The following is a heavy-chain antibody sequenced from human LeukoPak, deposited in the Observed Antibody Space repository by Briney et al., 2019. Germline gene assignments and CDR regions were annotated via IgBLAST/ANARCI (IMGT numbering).Heavy chain of an antibody. J-gene: IGHJ3*02. Sequence: GGSLRLSCAASGFAFSNYGMHWVRQAPGKGLEWVAVISSDGINKSYADSVKGRFTISRDNSKNTLYLQMNSLRAEDTAVYYCAKAVTGYSSGYDAFDIWGQGTMVTVSS. CDR3: AKAVTGYSSGYDAFDI. CDR2: ISSDGINK. V-gene: IGHV3-30*18. D-gene: IGHD6-19*01. CDR1: GFAFSNYG.